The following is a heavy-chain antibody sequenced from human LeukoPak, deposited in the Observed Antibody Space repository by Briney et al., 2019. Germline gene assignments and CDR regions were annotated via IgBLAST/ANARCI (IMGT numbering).Heavy chain of an antibody. Sequence: GGSLRLSCAASGFTVSSNYMSWVRQAPGKGLEWVSVIYSGGGTFYADSVKGRFTISRDNSKNMLYLQMNSLRAEDTAVYYCARAGGLRIAVAPIDCWGQGTLVTVSS. CDR3: ARAGGLRIAVAPIDC. D-gene: IGHD6-19*01. J-gene: IGHJ4*02. CDR2: IYSGGGT. V-gene: IGHV3-53*01. CDR1: GFTVSSNY.